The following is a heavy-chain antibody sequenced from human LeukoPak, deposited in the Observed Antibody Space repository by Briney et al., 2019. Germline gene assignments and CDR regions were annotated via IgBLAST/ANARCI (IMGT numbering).Heavy chain of an antibody. CDR2: IYSGGST. Sequence: GGSLRLSCAASGFTVSSNYMSWVRQAPGKGLEWVSVIYSGGSTYYADSVKGRFTIPRDNSKNTLYLQMNSLRAEDTAVYYCARGRSFGGFFHFDYWGQGTLVTVSS. D-gene: IGHD4-23*01. V-gene: IGHV3-53*01. J-gene: IGHJ4*02. CDR1: GFTVSSNY. CDR3: ARGRSFGGFFHFDY.